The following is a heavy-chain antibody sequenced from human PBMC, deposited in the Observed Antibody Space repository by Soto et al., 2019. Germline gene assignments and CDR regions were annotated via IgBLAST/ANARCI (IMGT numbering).Heavy chain of an antibody. CDR1: GFTFSSYA. J-gene: IGHJ4*02. CDR2: ISSNGGST. D-gene: IGHD5-18*01. V-gene: IGHV3-64*01. CDR3: ARGYGYYFDY. Sequence: GGSLRLPSAASGFTFSSYAMHCVRQAPGKGLEYVSVISSNGGSTDYANSVKGRFTISRDNSKNTLYLQMGSLRAEDMAVYYYARGYGYYFDYWGQGTLVTV.